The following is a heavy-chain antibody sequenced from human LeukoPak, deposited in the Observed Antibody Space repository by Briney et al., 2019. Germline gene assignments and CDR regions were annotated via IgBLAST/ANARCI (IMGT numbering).Heavy chain of an antibody. CDR2: INPNGGGT. CDR3: ARVQDYSSSCYDY. J-gene: IGHJ4*02. Sequence: ASVKVSCKASGYTFTGYYMHWVRQAPGQGLEWMGWINPNGGGTNYAQKFQGRVTMTRDTSISTAYMELSRLRSDDTAVYYCARVQDYSSSCYDYWGQGTLVTVSS. D-gene: IGHD6-13*01. CDR1: GYTFTGYY. V-gene: IGHV1-2*02.